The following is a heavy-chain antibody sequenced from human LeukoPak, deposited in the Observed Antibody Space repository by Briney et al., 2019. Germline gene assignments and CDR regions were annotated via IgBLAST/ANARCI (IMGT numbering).Heavy chain of an antibody. CDR1: GFTVSSNY. CDR2: IYSGGST. Sequence: GGSLRLSCAASGFTVSSNYMSWVRQAPGKGLEWVSVIYSGGSTYYADSVKGRFTISRDNSKNTLYLQMNSLRAEDTAVYYCARDHGYYYYYGMDVWGQGTTVTVSS. J-gene: IGHJ6*02. CDR3: ARDHGYYYYYGMDV. V-gene: IGHV3-66*01.